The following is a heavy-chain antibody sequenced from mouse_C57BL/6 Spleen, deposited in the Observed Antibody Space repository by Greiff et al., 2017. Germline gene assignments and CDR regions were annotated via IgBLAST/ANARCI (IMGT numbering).Heavy chain of an antibody. Sequence: QVQLQQSGPELVKPGASVKISCKASGYAFSSSWMNWVKQRPGKGLEWIGRIYPGDGDTNYNGKFKGKATLTADKSSSTAYMQLSSLTSEASAVYFCAREGLRAWFAYWGQGTLVTVSA. CDR1: GYAFSSSW. D-gene: IGHD1-1*01. CDR3: AREGLRAWFAY. CDR2: IYPGDGDT. V-gene: IGHV1-82*01. J-gene: IGHJ3*01.